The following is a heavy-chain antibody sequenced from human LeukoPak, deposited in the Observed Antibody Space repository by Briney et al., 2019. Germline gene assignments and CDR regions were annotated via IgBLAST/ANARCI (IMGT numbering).Heavy chain of an antibody. J-gene: IGHJ4*02. V-gene: IGHV3-23*01. CDR3: AKQSAGVTTGYFDY. D-gene: IGHD1-26*01. Sequence: GGSLRPSCAASGFTFSSYAMSWVRQAPGKGLEWVSGISDSAGSTYYADSVKGRFTISRDNSKNTLYLQMNSLRAEDTAVYYCAKQSAGVTTGYFDYWGQGTLVTVSS. CDR1: GFTFSSYA. CDR2: ISDSAGST.